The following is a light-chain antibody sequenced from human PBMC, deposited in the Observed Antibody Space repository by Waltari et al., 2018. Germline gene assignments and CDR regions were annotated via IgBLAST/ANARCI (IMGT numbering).Light chain of an antibody. V-gene: IGKV4-1*01. CDR1: QSVFYRSDNKNY. Sequence: DIVMTQSPDSLAVSLGERATIDCKSSQSVFYRSDNKNYLAWYQPKPGQPPKLLFYWASTRESGVPDRFSARGSETDFTLTINNLQAEDVAVYYWQQYYRSRTFGQGTKVEIK. CDR2: WAS. CDR3: QQYYRSRT. J-gene: IGKJ1*01.